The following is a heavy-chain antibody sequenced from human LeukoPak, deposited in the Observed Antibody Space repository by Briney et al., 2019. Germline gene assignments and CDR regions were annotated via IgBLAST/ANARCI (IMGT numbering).Heavy chain of an antibody. CDR2: IKQDGSEK. CDR1: GFTFSKYW. CDR3: ARDRGGSD. J-gene: IGHJ4*02. D-gene: IGHD1-26*01. Sequence: PGGSLRLSCAASGFTFSKYWMSWVRQAPGKGLEWVANIKQDGSEKYYVASVKGRFTVSRDNAKNSLYLQMNNLTAEDTALYYCARDRGGSDWGQGTLVTVSS. V-gene: IGHV3-7*01.